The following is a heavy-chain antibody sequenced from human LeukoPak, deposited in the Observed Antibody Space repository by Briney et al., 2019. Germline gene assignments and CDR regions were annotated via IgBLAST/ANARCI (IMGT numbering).Heavy chain of an antibody. CDR3: AKGAGYGSGSYPYYFDY. CDR2: ISGSGGGT. J-gene: IGHJ4*02. Sequence: GGSLRLSCAASGFTFSSYAMSWVRQAPGKGLEWVSAISGSGGGTYYADSVKGRFTIPRDNSKNTLYLQMNSLRAEDTAVYYCAKGAGYGSGSYPYYFDYWGQGTLVTVSS. CDR1: GFTFSSYA. D-gene: IGHD3-10*01. V-gene: IGHV3-23*01.